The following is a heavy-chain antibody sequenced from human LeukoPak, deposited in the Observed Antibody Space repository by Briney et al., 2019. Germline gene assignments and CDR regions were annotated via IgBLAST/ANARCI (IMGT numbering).Heavy chain of an antibody. CDR3: AKGGLRYFDWL. V-gene: IGHV3-73*01. J-gene: IGHJ4*02. CDR1: AFNFSGSA. CDR2: IRSKANNYAT. Sequence: GGSLRLSCAASAFNFSGSAMHWVRQASGRGLEWVGRIRSKANNYATVYAASVKGRFTMSRDDSKNTLYLQMNSLRAGDTAVYYCAKGGLRYFDWLWGQGTLVTVSS. D-gene: IGHD3-9*01.